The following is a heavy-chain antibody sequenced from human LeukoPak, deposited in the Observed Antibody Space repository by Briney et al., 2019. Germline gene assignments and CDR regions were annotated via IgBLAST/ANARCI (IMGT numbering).Heavy chain of an antibody. CDR1: GFTFSSYG. V-gene: IGHV3-30*18. J-gene: IGHJ4*02. CDR2: ISYDGSNK. D-gene: IGHD6-19*01. Sequence: GGSMRLSCAASGFTFSSYGMHWVRQAPGKGLEWVAVISYDGSNKYYADSVKGRFTISRDNSKNTLYLQMNSLRAEDTAVYYCAKDSVAGTHGDFDYWGQGTLVTVSS. CDR3: AKDSVAGTHGDFDY.